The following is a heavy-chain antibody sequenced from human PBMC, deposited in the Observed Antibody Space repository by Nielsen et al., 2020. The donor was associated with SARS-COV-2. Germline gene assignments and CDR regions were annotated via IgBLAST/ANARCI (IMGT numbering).Heavy chain of an antibody. J-gene: IGHJ5*02. CDR1: GFIFSDYN. V-gene: IGHV3-48*01. CDR2: ISTRSSST. CDR3: VVMYGDSSRRNWFDP. Sequence: GGSLRLSCAASGFIFSDYNMNWVRQAPGKGLEWVSYISTRSSSTYHADFVKGRFTISRDNAKDSLYLQMNSLRAEDTAVYYCVVMYGDSSRRNWFDPWGQGTLVTVSS. D-gene: IGHD4-17*01.